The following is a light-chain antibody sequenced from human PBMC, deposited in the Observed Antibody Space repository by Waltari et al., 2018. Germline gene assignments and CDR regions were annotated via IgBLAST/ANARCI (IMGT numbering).Light chain of an antibody. CDR1: QSITSW. J-gene: IGKJ4*01. CDR3: QQSYRAPQT. V-gene: IGKV1-5*01. CDR2: DAS. Sequence: DIQMTQSPSTLSASVGDRVTITCRASQSITSWLAWYQQKPGKAPKLLIYDASSLESGVPSRFSGSGSGTEFTLTIRNLQPEDFATYYCQQSYRAPQTFGGGTKVDMK.